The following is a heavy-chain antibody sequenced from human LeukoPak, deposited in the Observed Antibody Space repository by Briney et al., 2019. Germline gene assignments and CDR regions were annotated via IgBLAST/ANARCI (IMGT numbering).Heavy chain of an antibody. Sequence: PSETLSLTCTVSGGSINSSTYYWGWIRQPPGKGLEWIGSIYYSGSTYYNPSLKSRVTISVDTSKNQFSLKVSSVTAADTAVYYCARLPLIGIAVAGTLDNWFDPWGQGTLVTVSS. V-gene: IGHV4-39*01. D-gene: IGHD6-19*01. J-gene: IGHJ5*02. CDR3: ARLPLIGIAVAGTLDNWFDP. CDR1: GGSINSSTYY. CDR2: IYYSGST.